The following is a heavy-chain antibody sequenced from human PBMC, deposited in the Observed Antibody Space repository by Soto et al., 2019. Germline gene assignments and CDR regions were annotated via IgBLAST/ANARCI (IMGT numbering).Heavy chain of an antibody. CDR1: GGSISSGDYY. V-gene: IGHV4-30-4*01. Sequence: QVQLQESGPGLVKPSQTLSLTCTVSGGSISSGDYYWSWIRQPPGKGLEWIGYIYYSGSTYYNPSLKSRVTISVDTSKNQFPLRLSSVTAADTAMYYCARVGLQYYYSGMDVWGKGTTVTVSS. D-gene: IGHD4-4*01. J-gene: IGHJ6*04. CDR2: IYYSGST. CDR3: ARVGLQYYYSGMDV.